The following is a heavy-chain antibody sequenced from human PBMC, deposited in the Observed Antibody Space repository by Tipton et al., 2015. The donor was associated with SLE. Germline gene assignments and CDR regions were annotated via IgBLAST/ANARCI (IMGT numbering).Heavy chain of an antibody. CDR2: ISSSGST. D-gene: IGHD3-3*01. J-gene: IGHJ6*03. Sequence: TLSLTCSVSGDSINHTYWSWIRQPPGKGLEWIGFISSSGSTSYNPSLKSRLTLSLDTSKNLFSLKLSSVTAADTAVYYCARHPAAWSGLYYYYYYMDVWGKGTTVTVSS. V-gene: IGHV4-59*07. CDR1: GDSINHTY. CDR3: ARHPAAWSGLYYYYYYMDV.